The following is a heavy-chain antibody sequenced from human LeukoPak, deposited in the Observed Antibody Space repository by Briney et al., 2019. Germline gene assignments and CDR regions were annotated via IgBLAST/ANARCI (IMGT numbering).Heavy chain of an antibody. V-gene: IGHV4-39*07. D-gene: IGHD1-26*01. Sequence: KSSETLSLTCTVSGVSISSSSYYWGWLRQPQGKGLEGLGRIYYSGSTYDNPALKSRVTISVDTSKNQFSLKLSSVTAADTAVYYCARRQPSWSSRGYYFDYWGQGTLVTVSS. CDR3: ARRQPSWSSRGYYFDY. CDR1: GVSISSSSYY. J-gene: IGHJ4*02. CDR2: IYYSGST.